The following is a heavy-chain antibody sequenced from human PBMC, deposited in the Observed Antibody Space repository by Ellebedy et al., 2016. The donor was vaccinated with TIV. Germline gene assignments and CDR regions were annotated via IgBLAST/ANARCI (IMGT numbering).Heavy chain of an antibody. D-gene: IGHD6-13*01. CDR3: AKDMEMGAAAGTFFHY. V-gene: IGHV3-53*05. Sequence: GGSLRLXCAASGFTVSSNYMSWVRQAPGKGLEWVSVIYSGGSTYYADSVKGRFTISRDNAKNSLYLQMNSLRAEDTALYYCAKDMEMGAAAGTFFHYWGQGTLVTVSS. CDR2: IYSGGST. CDR1: GFTVSSNY. J-gene: IGHJ4*02.